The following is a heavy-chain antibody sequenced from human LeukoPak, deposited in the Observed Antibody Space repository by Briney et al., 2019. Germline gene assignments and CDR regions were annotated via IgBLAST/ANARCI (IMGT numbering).Heavy chain of an antibody. CDR1: GFTFSGSA. J-gene: IGHJ5*02. V-gene: IGHV3-73*01. Sequence: GGSLRLSCAASGFTFSGSAMHWVRQASGKGLEWVGRIRSKANSYATTYAASVKGRFTISRDNSKNTAYLQMNSLKTEDTAVYYCTRPSSGGDANWFDPWGQGTLVSVCS. CDR3: TRPSSGGDANWFDP. D-gene: IGHD6-19*01. CDR2: IRSKANSYAT.